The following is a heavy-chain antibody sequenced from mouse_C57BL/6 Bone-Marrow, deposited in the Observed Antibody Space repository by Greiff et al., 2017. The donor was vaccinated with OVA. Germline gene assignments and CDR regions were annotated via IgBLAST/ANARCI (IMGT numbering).Heavy chain of an antibody. CDR3: ARSGYFWFAY. J-gene: IGHJ3*01. V-gene: IGHV1-19*01. Sequence: EVQLQQSGPVLVKPGASVKMSCKASGYTFTDYYMHWVKQSHGQSLEWIGVINPYNGGTSSNQQFKGKATLTVATSSSTAYMELNSLTSEDSAVYYCARSGYFWFAYWGQGTLVTVSA. CDR1: GYTFTDYY. CDR2: INPYNGGT. D-gene: IGHD2-3*01.